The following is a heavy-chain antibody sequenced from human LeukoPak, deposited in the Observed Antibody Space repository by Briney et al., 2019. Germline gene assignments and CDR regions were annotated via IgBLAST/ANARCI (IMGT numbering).Heavy chain of an antibody. D-gene: IGHD4-17*01. CDR2: INPSGGST. V-gene: IGHV1-46*01. CDR3: ARDAPVETTVTAGGDY. CDR1: GYTFTSYY. J-gene: IGHJ4*02. Sequence: ASVKVSCKASGYTFTSYYMHWVRQAPGQGLEWMGIINPSGGSTSYAQKFQGRVTMTRDTSTSTVYMELSSLRSEDTAVYYCARDAPVETTVTAGGDYWGQGTLVTVSS.